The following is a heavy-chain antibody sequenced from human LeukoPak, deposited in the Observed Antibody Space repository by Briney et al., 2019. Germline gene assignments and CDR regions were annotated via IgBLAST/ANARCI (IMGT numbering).Heavy chain of an antibody. CDR3: ARLGSLLTPFDY. CDR2: IIPIFGTA. V-gene: IGHV1-69*06. Sequence: SVKVSYKASGGTFSSYAISWVRQAPGQGLEWMGGIIPIFGTANYAQKFQGRVTITADKSTSTAYMELSSLRSEDTAVYYCARLGSLLTPFDYWGQGTLVTVSS. D-gene: IGHD3-16*01. J-gene: IGHJ4*02. CDR1: GGTFSSYA.